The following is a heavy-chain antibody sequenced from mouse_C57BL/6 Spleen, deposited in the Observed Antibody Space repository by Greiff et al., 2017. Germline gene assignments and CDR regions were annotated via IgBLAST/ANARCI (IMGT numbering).Heavy chain of an antibody. CDR3: ARGGENYDLPGFDV. Sequence: VQLQQSGPVLVKPGASVKMSCKASGYTFTDYYMNWVKQSHGKSLEWIGVINPYNGGTSYNQKFKGKATLTVDKSSSTAYMELNSLTSEDSAVYYCARGGENYDLPGFDVWGTGTTVTVSS. V-gene: IGHV1-19*01. CDR1: GYTFTDYY. J-gene: IGHJ1*03. D-gene: IGHD2-4*01. CDR2: INPYNGGT.